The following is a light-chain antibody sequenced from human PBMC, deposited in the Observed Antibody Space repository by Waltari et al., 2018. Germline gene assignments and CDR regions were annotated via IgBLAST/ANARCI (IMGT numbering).Light chain of an antibody. Sequence: DIVMTQSPDSLAVSLGERATINCKSTQSVLCSVNNKNYLAWYQQKPGQPPKLLIYWATARESGVPDRFSGSGSGTDFTLTITSLQAEDVAVYYCHQYSTTPWTFGQGTKVEIK. V-gene: IGKV4-1*01. J-gene: IGKJ1*01. CDR2: WAT. CDR3: HQYSTTPWT. CDR1: QSVLCSVNNKNY.